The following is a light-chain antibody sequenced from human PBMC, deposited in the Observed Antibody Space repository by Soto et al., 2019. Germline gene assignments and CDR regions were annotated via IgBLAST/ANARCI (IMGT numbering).Light chain of an antibody. Sequence: TQSPGTLSLSPVERATLSCRASQSIGLAISWYQHKPGQAPRLLIFDASQRSTGIPARFRGIWSGTDFTLSISSLEPEDFAVYYCQQRTDRPPWTFGQGTKVDIK. J-gene: IGKJ1*01. CDR3: QQRTDRPPWT. V-gene: IGKV3-11*01. CDR2: DAS. CDR1: QSIGLA.